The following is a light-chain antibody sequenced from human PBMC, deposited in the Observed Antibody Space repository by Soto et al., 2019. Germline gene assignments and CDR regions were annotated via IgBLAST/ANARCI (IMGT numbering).Light chain of an antibody. CDR3: QQRSNWPIT. J-gene: IGKJ5*01. CDR1: QSVSSY. V-gene: IGKV3-11*01. CDR2: DAS. Sequence: EIVLTQSPATLSLPPLERATLSRRASQSVSSYLAWYQQKPGQAHRILIYDASNRATGIPARFSGSGSGTDFTLTISSLEPEDFAVYYCQQRSNWPITFGQGTRVEI.